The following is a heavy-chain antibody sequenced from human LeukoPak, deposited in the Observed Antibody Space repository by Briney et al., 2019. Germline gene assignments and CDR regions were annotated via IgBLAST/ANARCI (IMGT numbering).Heavy chain of an antibody. CDR2: ISSNGGST. Sequence: PGGSLRLSCAASGFTFSSYAMPWVRQAPGKGLEYVSAISSNGGSTYYANSVKGRFTISRDNSKNTLYLQMGSLRAEDMAVYYLARGSTAGRLNSSTSSDLSHRGQGTLVNGSS. D-gene: IGHD2-2*01. CDR1: GFTFSSYA. CDR3: ARGSTAGRLNSSTSSDLSH. J-gene: IGHJ4*02. V-gene: IGHV3-64*01.